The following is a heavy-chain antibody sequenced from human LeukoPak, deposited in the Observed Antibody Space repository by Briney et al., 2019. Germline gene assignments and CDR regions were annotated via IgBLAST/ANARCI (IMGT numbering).Heavy chain of an antibody. CDR1: AFTFTNYD. J-gene: IGHJ4*02. CDR3: AKTSVGEGRIIASGYFDK. Sequence: GGSLRLSCAASAFTFTNYDMSWVRQAPGEGLEWVSSISTTGDRTYYADSVKGRFTISRDNSKNTLYLQMNSLRAEDTAVYYCAKTSVGEGRIIASGYFDKWGQGTLVTVSS. V-gene: IGHV3-23*01. D-gene: IGHD2-15*01. CDR2: ISTTGDRT.